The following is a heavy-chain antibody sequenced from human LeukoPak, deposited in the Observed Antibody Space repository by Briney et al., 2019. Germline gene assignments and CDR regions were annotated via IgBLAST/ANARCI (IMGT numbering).Heavy chain of an antibody. Sequence: GGSLRLSCAASGFTFSSYSMNWVRQAPGKGLEWVSSISSGSSYIYYADSVKGRFTIPRDNAKNSLYLQMNSLRAEDTAVYYCARVLLWFGELLHYGMDVWGKGTTVTVSS. V-gene: IGHV3-21*01. J-gene: IGHJ6*04. D-gene: IGHD3-10*01. CDR3: ARVLLWFGELLHYGMDV. CDR2: ISSGSSYI. CDR1: GFTFSSYS.